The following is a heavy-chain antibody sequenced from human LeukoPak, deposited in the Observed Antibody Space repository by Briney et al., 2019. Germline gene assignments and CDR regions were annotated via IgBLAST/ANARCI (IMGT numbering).Heavy chain of an antibody. V-gene: IGHV1-69*08. CDR1: GGTFSSYT. Sequence: SVKVSCKASGGTFSSYTISWVRQAPGQGLEWMGRIIPILGTANYAQKFQGRVTITADKSTSTAYMELSSLRSEDTAVYYCARDLLAEYYYGSGSYSLGYWGQGTLVTVSS. CDR2: IIPILGTA. CDR3: ARDLLAEYYYGSGSYSLGY. D-gene: IGHD3-10*01. J-gene: IGHJ4*02.